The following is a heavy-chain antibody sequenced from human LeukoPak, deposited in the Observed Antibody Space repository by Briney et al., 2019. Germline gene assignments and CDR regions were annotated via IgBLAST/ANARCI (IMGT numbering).Heavy chain of an antibody. J-gene: IGHJ3*02. CDR2: IYYSGST. V-gene: IGHV4-39*01. D-gene: IGHD6-13*01. Sequence: SETLSLTCTVSGGSISSSYYYWGWIRQPPGKGLEWIGSIYYSGSTYYNPSLKSRVTISVDTSKNQFSLELSSVTAADTAVYYCTSYIAAAGTGGASDIWGQGTMVTVSS. CDR1: GGSISSSYYY. CDR3: TSYIAAAGTGGASDI.